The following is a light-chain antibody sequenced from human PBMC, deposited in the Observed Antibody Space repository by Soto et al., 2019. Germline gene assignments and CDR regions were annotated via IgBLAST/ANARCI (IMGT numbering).Light chain of an antibody. CDR2: GTS. CDR1: QAINTD. CDR3: LQSYSTLLIT. Sequence: DIPMTQSPAFLSASVGDRVTISCRASQAINTDLNWYQQKPGKAPKLLIYGTSDLQNGVPSRFSSGGSGTDLSLTISSRQPEDFATYYCLQSYSTLLITFGQGTRLAV. V-gene: IGKV1-39*01. J-gene: IGKJ5*01.